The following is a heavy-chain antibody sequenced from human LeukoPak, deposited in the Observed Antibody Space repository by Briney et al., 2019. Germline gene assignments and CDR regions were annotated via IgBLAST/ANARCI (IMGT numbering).Heavy chain of an antibody. Sequence: GGSLRLSCAASGFTFSSYGMHWVRQAPGKGLEWVAVISYDGSNKYYADSVKGRFTISRDNSKNTLYLQMNSLRAEDTAVYYCAKDRYSGYGGLFDYWGQGTLVTVSS. D-gene: IGHD5-12*01. V-gene: IGHV3-30*18. CDR2: ISYDGSNK. CDR3: AKDRYSGYGGLFDY. J-gene: IGHJ4*02. CDR1: GFTFSSYG.